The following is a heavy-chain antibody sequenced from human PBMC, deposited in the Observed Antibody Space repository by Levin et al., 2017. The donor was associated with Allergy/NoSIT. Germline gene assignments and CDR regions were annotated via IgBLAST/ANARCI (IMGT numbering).Heavy chain of an antibody. CDR1: GFTFDDYA. V-gene: IGHV3-9*01. J-gene: IGHJ4*02. Sequence: GGSLRLSCAASGFTFDDYAMHWVRQAPGKGLEWVSGISWNSGHIEYAASVMGRFTISRDNAKNSLYLQMKSLRSEATASYYCAKGGRASWYGLFGSWGQGPLVTGSS. D-gene: IGHD6-13*01. CDR2: ISWNSGHI. CDR3: AKGGRASWYGLFGS.